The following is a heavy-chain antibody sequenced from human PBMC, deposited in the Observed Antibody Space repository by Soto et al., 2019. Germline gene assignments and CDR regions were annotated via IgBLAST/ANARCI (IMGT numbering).Heavy chain of an antibody. CDR3: ARDRLVPYGYGMDV. Sequence: QMQLVASGGGVVQPGRSLRLSCAASGFTFRSYGIHWVRQAPGKGLEWVALIWFDGSKKYYVDSVKGRFAVSRDNSKNTLYLRMNSLRVEDTAVYYCARDRLVPYGYGMDVWGQGTTVTVSS. CDR1: GFTFRSYG. D-gene: IGHD2-2*01. CDR2: IWFDGSKK. J-gene: IGHJ6*02. V-gene: IGHV3-33*01.